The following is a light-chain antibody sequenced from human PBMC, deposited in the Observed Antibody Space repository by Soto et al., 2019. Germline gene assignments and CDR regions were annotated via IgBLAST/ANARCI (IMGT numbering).Light chain of an antibody. CDR1: QSVSSSH. CDR2: AAS. V-gene: IGKV3-20*01. J-gene: IGKJ5*01. CDR3: QQYGYSPIT. Sequence: EIVLTQSPGTLSLSPGERATLSCRASQSVSSSHLAWYKHKPGQAPRLVIYAASSRATGSPDRVSGGGSGTEFTLTISRLEPEDFEVYYCQQYGYSPITFGQGTRLEIK.